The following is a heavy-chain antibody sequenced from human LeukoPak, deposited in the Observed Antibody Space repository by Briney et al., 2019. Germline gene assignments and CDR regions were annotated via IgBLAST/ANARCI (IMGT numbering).Heavy chain of an antibody. CDR1: GYTFTRYY. D-gene: IGHD2-15*01. Sequence: SVKVSCMPSGYTFTRYYMHWVRQAPGRGRGWVGIINHSGGSTSYAQKFQGIVTMTRDTSTSTVYMELSSLRSEDTAVYYCAIEPSRGRADAFDIWGQGTMVTVSS. CDR3: AIEPSRGRADAFDI. V-gene: IGHV1-46*01. CDR2: INHSGGST. J-gene: IGHJ3*02.